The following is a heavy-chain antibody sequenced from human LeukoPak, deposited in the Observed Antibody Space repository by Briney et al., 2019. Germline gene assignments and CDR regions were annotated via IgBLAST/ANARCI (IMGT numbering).Heavy chain of an antibody. V-gene: IGHV1-2*02. CDR2: INPNSGGT. J-gene: IGHJ5*02. CDR3: ARGLVVTATLNGFDP. Sequence: ASVKVSCKASGYTFTGYYMHWVRQAPGQGLEWMGWINPNSGGTNYAQKFQGRVTMTRDTSISTAYMELSRLRSDDTAVYYCARGLVVTATLNGFDPWGQGTLVTVSS. CDR1: GYTFTGYY. D-gene: IGHD2-21*02.